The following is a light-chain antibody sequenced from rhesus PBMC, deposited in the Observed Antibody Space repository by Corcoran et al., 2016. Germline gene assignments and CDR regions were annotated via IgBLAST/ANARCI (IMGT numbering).Light chain of an antibody. Sequence: QAALTQPRSVSGSPGQSVTISCTGTSSDIGGYNYVSWYQQHPDTAPKLMIYEVTTRPSGVSDRFSGSKSGNTASLTLSGLQAEDEADYYCSSYAGSNTNYIFGAGTRLTVL. J-gene: IGLJ1*01. CDR1: SSDIGGYNY. CDR3: SSYAGSNTNYI. V-gene: IGLV2-32*02. CDR2: EVT.